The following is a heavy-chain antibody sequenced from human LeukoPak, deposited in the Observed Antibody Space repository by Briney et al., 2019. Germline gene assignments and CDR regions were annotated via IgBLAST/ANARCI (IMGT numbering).Heavy chain of an antibody. CDR1: GFVFSSYW. CDR2: IKGDESEI. J-gene: IGHJ4*02. CDR3: ARDVY. Sequence: GGSLRLSCAASGFVFSSYWMSWVRQAPGKGLEWVAAIKGDESEIYYVDSVKGRFTISRDNTKNSLYLQMNNLRAEDTAVFYCARDVYWGQGTLVTVSS. V-gene: IGHV3-7*04.